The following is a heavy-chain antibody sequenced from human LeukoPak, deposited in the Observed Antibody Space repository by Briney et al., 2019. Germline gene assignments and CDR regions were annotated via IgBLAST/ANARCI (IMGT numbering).Heavy chain of an antibody. V-gene: IGHV3-23*01. CDR1: GFTLSSYA. CDR3: AKDLGRPLYYRDV. Sequence: GGSLRLSCAASGFTLSSYAMIWGRKGPGTGQELVSAISVSGNTYHADSVKGRLTISRDNSKNTLYLQMDSLRAEDTAVYYCAKDLGRPLYYRDVWGKGTTVTIS. CDR2: ISVSGNT. J-gene: IGHJ6*03. D-gene: IGHD3-16*01.